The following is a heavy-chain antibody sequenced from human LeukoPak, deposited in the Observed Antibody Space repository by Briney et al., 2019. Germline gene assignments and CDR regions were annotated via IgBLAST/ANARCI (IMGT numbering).Heavy chain of an antibody. J-gene: IGHJ6*02. CDR1: GYTFTSYD. D-gene: IGHD3-10*01. Sequence: ASVKVSCKASGYTFTSYDINWVRQATGQGLEWMGWMNPNSGNTGYAQKFRGRVTMTRNTSISTAYMELSSLRSEDTAVYYCARGPYYYGSGSYLYYYYGMDVWGQGTTVTVSS. CDR3: ARGPYYYGSGSYLYYYYGMDV. V-gene: IGHV1-8*01. CDR2: MNPNSGNT.